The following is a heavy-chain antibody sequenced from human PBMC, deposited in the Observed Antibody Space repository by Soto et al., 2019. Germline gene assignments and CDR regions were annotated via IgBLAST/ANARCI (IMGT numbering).Heavy chain of an antibody. Sequence: QVQLVQSGAEVKKPGASVKVSCKASGYTFTSYGISWVRQAPGQGREWMGWISAYNGNTNYAQKLQGRVTMTTDTSTRTAYMGLRRLRADNTAVYYGARARGSSYWFDPWGQGTLVTVSS. D-gene: IGHD1-26*01. J-gene: IGHJ5*02. CDR3: ARARGSSYWFDP. CDR2: ISAYNGNT. V-gene: IGHV1-18*01. CDR1: GYTFTSYG.